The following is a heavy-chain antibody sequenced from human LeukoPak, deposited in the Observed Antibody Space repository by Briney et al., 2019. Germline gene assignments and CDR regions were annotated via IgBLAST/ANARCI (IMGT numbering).Heavy chain of an antibody. Sequence: SETLSLTCAVYGGSFSGYYWSWIRQPPGKGLEWIGEINHSGSTNYNPSLKSRVTISVDTSKNQFPLKLSSVTAADTAVYYCARGPHIAAAGTGRFWNYWGQGTLVTVSS. CDR1: GGSFSGYY. V-gene: IGHV4-34*01. CDR2: INHSGST. J-gene: IGHJ4*02. D-gene: IGHD6-13*01. CDR3: ARGPHIAAAGTGRFWNY.